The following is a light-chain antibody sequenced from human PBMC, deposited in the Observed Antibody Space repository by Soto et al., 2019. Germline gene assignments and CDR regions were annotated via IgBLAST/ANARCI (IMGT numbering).Light chain of an antibody. Sequence: DIRMTQSPSTLSASVGDRVTITCRASQTIRGYLAWYQQKPGKAPKLLIYKASTLESGVPSRFSGSGSGSEFTLTISSLQPDDFATYYCQQYNSLWTFGQGTKVDI. V-gene: IGKV1-5*03. CDR1: QTIRGY. CDR3: QQYNSLWT. CDR2: KAS. J-gene: IGKJ1*01.